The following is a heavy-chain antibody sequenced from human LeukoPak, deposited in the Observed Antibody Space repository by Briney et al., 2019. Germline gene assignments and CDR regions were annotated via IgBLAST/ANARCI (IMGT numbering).Heavy chain of an antibody. Sequence: PGGSLRLSCAASGFTFSSYEMNWVRQAPGKGLEWASYISSSGSTIYYADSVKGRFTISRDNAKNSLYLQMNSLRAEDTAVYYCARDQDYDSGNWGQGTLVTVSS. CDR1: GFTFSSYE. J-gene: IGHJ4*02. CDR2: ISSSGSTI. V-gene: IGHV3-48*03. D-gene: IGHD3-22*01. CDR3: ARDQDYDSGN.